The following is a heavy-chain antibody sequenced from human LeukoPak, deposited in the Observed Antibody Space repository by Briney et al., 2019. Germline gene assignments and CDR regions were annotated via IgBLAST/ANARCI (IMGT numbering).Heavy chain of an antibody. Sequence: GASVKVSYNASGYTFTNYGISWVRQAPGQGLEWMGWISAYNGNTVYAQKVQGRVTMTTDTSTSTAYMELRSLRSDDTAVYYCARDTPYQPLNNDYWGQGTLVTVSS. CDR3: ARDTPYQPLNNDY. CDR1: GYTFTNYG. CDR2: ISAYNGNT. J-gene: IGHJ4*02. D-gene: IGHD2-2*01. V-gene: IGHV1-18*01.